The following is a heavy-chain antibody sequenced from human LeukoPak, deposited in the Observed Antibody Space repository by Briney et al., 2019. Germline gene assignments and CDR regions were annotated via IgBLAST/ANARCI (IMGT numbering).Heavy chain of an antibody. CDR1: GYTFTGYY. V-gene: IGHV1-2*02. J-gene: IGHJ3*02. Sequence: ASVKVSCKASGYTFTGYYMHWVRQAPGQGLEWMGWINPNSGGTNYAQKFQGRVTMTRDTSISTAYMELSRLRSDDTAVYYCASARMVAAAGTPGAFDIWGQGTMVTVSS. CDR3: ASARMVAAAGTPGAFDI. D-gene: IGHD6-13*01. CDR2: INPNSGGT.